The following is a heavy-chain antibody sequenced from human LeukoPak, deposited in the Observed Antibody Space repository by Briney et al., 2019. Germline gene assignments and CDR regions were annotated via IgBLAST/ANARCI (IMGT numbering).Heavy chain of an antibody. J-gene: IGHJ4*02. CDR1: GYSFTSYW. CDR2: IYPGDSDT. D-gene: IGHD2-2*01. V-gene: IGHV5-51*01. Sequence: PGESLKISCKGSGYSFTSYWIGWVRQMPGKGLEWMGIIYPGDSDTRYSPPFQGQVTISADKSISTAYLQWSSLKASDTAMYYCARHVVGYCSSTSCPYFDYWGQGTLVTVSS. CDR3: ARHVVGYCSSTSCPYFDY.